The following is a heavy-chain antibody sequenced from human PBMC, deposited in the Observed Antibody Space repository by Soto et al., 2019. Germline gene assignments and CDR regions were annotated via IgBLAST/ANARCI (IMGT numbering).Heavy chain of an antibody. D-gene: IGHD3-10*01. J-gene: IGHJ6*02. CDR2: MYHSGST. Sequence: SETLSLTCAVSGGSIISGGYSWSWIRQPPGKGLEWIGYMYHSGSTYYNPSLKSRVTISIDRSKNQFSLKLSSVTAADTAVYYCAGQPTAGSYYDLGSYYYYYAMDVWGQGTTVTVSS. CDR1: GGSIISGGYS. V-gene: IGHV4-30-2*01. CDR3: AGQPTAGSYYDLGSYYYYYAMDV.